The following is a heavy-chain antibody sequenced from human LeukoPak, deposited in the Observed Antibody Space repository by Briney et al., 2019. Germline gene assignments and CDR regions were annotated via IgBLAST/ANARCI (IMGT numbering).Heavy chain of an antibody. CDR1: GGSFSGYY. J-gene: IGHJ4*02. Sequence: SETLSLTCAVYGGSFSGYYWSWIRQPPGKGLEWIGEINHSGSTNYNPSLKSRVTISVDTSKNQFSLKLSSVTAADTAVYYCARGLPTTAAGSGVWGQGTLVTVSS. V-gene: IGHV4-34*01. D-gene: IGHD6-13*01. CDR2: INHSGST. CDR3: ARGLPTTAAGSGV.